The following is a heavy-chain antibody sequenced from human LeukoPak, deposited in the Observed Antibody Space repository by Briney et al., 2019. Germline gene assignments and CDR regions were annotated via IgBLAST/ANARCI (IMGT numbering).Heavy chain of an antibody. J-gene: IGHJ3*02. V-gene: IGHV1-69*06. CDR3: AGIVGPRHDAFDI. Sequence: SVKVACKASGGTFSSYAISWVRQAPGQGLEWMGGIIPIFGTANYAQKFQGRVTITADKSTSTAYMELSSLRSEDTAVYYCAGIVGPRHDAFDIWGQGTMVTVSS. D-gene: IGHD1-26*01. CDR1: GGTFSSYA. CDR2: IIPIFGTA.